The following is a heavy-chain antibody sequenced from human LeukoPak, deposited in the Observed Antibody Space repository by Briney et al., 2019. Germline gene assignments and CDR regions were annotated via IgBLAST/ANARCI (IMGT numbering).Heavy chain of an antibody. CDR1: GFTFSSYW. CDR3: VPLNWNPPGDFDR. D-gene: IGHD1-20*01. Sequence: GGSLRLSCAASGFTFSSYWMSWVRQAPGKGLEWVANIKEDGSDKYYVDSVKGRFTISKDNAKNSLYLQMNSLRVEDTAVYYCVPLNWNPPGDFDRWGQGTLVTVSS. CDR2: IKEDGSDK. V-gene: IGHV3-7*01. J-gene: IGHJ4*02.